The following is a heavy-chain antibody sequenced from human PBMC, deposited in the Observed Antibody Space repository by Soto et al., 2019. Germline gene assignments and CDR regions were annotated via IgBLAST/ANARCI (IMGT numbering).Heavy chain of an antibody. CDR2: IGTAGDT. V-gene: IGHV3-13*01. CDR3: ARGGYYDSSGYYYFDY. J-gene: IGHJ4*02. D-gene: IGHD3-22*01. Sequence: GGSLRLSCAASGFTFSSYAMSWVRQAPGKGLEWVSAIGTAGDTYYPGSVKGRFTISRENAKNSLYLQMNSLRAGDTAVYYCARGGYYDSSGYYYFDYWGQGTLVTVSS. CDR1: GFTFSSYA.